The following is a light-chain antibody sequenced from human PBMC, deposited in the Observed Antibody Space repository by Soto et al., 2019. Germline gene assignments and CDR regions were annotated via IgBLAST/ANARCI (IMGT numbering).Light chain of an antibody. CDR3: CSYAGNSTFNYV. J-gene: IGLJ1*01. V-gene: IGLV2-23*02. CDR1: SSDVGSYNL. CDR2: EVS. Sequence: QSALTQPASVSGYPGQSITISCTGTSSDVGSYNLVSWYQQHPGKAPKLMIYEVSKRPSGVSNRFSGSKSGNTASLTISGLQAEDEADYYCCSYAGNSTFNYVFGTGTKLTVL.